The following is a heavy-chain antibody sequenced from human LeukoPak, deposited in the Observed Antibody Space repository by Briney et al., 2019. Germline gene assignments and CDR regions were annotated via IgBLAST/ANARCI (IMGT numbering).Heavy chain of an antibody. D-gene: IGHD3-22*01. Sequence: SETLSLTCTVSGGSISSSSYYWGWIRQPPGKGLEWIGYIYYSGSTYYNPSLKSRVTISVDTSKNQFSLKLSSVTAADTAVYYCARAFLTYYYDSSGSRFDYWGQGTLVTVSS. CDR2: IYYSGST. CDR3: ARAFLTYYYDSSGSRFDY. J-gene: IGHJ4*02. CDR1: GGSISSSSYY. V-gene: IGHV4-30-4*08.